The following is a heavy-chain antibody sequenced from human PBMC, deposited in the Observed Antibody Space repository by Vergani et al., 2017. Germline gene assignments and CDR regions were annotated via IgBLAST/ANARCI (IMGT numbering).Heavy chain of an antibody. CDR1: GESFTSYH. J-gene: IGHJ6*03. D-gene: IGHD4-11*01. Sequence: QVQLQQWGGGLLKPSETLSLTCVVNGESFTSYHWTWIRQSPGEGLEWVGDIDHTGRPDYNPSLKSRRTMSVDKSRNQFSLTLKSVTATDTAIYFCARVNTETNGHLYYYYYMDVWGQGTAVTVS. CDR3: ARVNTETNGHLYYYYYMDV. CDR2: IDHTGRP. V-gene: IGHV4-34*01.